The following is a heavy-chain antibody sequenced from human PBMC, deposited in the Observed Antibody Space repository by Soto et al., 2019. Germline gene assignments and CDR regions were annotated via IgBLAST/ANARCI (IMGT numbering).Heavy chain of an antibody. V-gene: IGHV1-3*01. J-gene: IGHJ3*02. CDR2: INAGNGNT. Sequence: ASVKVSCKASGYTFTSYAMHWVRQAPGQRLEWMGWINAGNGNTKYSQKFQGRVTITRGTSASTAYMELSSLRSEDTAVYYCARPRYYDSSGPTAFDIWGQGTMVTVSS. CDR3: ARPRYYDSSGPTAFDI. D-gene: IGHD3-22*01. CDR1: GYTFTSYA.